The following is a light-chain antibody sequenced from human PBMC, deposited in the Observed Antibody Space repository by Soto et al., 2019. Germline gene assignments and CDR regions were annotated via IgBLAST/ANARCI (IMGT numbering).Light chain of an antibody. CDR2: WAS. J-gene: IGKJ1*01. V-gene: IGKV4-1*01. Sequence: DVVMTQSPDSLAVSLGAGATINCKSSQSVLHISNNKNYLAWYQQKPGQPPKLLIYWASTRESGVPDRFSGSGSGTDFPLTIGSLQAEDVAVYYCQQYYSLPLTFGQGTKVEIK. CDR3: QQYYSLPLT. CDR1: QSVLHISNNKNY.